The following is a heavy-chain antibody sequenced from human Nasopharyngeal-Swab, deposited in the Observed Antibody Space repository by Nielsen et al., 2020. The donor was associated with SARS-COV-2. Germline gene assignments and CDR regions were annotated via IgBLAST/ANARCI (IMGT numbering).Heavy chain of an antibody. V-gene: IGHV4-39*01. Sequence: SETLSLTCTVSGGSISSTSYYWGWIRQPPGKGLQWLGIIYYRGSTYYNPALKSRVTISVDTSKNQFFLKLNSVTAADTAVYYCARYNILTGWGYWGQGTLVTVSS. J-gene: IGHJ4*02. CDR2: IYYRGST. CDR1: GGSISSTSYY. D-gene: IGHD3-9*01. CDR3: ARYNILTGWGY.